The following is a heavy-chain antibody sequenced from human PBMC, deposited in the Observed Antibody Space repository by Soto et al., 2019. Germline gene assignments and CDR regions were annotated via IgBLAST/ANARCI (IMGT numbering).Heavy chain of an antibody. CDR3: ARAPAPLYSSSWYYFDY. Sequence: GASVKVSCKASGYTFTSYGISWVRQAPGQGLEWMGWISGYNGKTNYAQKVQDRVTMTTDTSTSTVYMELRSLRSDDTAVYYCARAPAPLYSSSWYYFDYWG. J-gene: IGHJ4*01. D-gene: IGHD6-13*01. CDR2: ISGYNGKT. CDR1: GYTFTSYG. V-gene: IGHV1-18*01.